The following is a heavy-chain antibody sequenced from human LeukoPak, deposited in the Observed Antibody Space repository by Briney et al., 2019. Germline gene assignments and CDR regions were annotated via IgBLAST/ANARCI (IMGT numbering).Heavy chain of an antibody. V-gene: IGHV3-30*02. CDR3: ARDNPRYHAFDI. J-gene: IGHJ3*02. CDR2: IRYDGSNK. Sequence: HPGGSLRLSCAASGFTLSNYGIHWVRQAPGKGLEWVAFIRYDGSNKYYADSVKGRFTISRDNSKNTLYLQMNSLRAEDTAVYYCARDNPRYHAFDIWGQGTMVTVST. D-gene: IGHD1-26*01. CDR1: GFTLSNYG.